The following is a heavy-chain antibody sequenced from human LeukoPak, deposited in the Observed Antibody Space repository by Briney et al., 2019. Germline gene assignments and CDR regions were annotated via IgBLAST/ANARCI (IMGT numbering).Heavy chain of an antibody. CDR3: ARGVAEAVNWFDP. Sequence: ASVKVSCKASGYIFTGYYMHWVRQAPGQGLEWMGWINPNSGGTNYAQKFQGRVTMTRDTSISTAYMELSRLTSDDTAVYYCARGVAEAVNWFDPWGQGTLVTVSS. CDR2: INPNSGGT. V-gene: IGHV1-2*02. D-gene: IGHD6-13*01. J-gene: IGHJ5*02. CDR1: GYIFTGYY.